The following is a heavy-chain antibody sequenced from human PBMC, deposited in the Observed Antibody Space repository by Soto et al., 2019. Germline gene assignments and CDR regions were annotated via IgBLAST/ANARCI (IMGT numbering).Heavy chain of an antibody. Sequence: SETLSLTCTVSGGSISSYCLGWIRQPAGKGLEWIGRIYTSGSTNYNPSLKSRVTMSVDTSKNQFSLKLSSVTAADTAAYYCARDDYYDSSATNSAFDIWGQGTMVAVSS. CDR3: ARDDYYDSSATNSAFDI. CDR1: GGSISSYC. J-gene: IGHJ3*02. D-gene: IGHD3-22*01. CDR2: IYTSGST. V-gene: IGHV4-4*07.